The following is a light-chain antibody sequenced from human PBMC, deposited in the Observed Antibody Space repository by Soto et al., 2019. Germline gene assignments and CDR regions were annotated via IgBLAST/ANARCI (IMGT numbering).Light chain of an antibody. V-gene: IGLV1-44*01. CDR2: SNS. Sequence: QSVLTQPPSASGTPGQRVTISCSGSSSNIGSNTVHWYQQLPGTAPKLLIYSNSQRPSGVPDRFSGSKSGTSASLAISGLQSEDEAAYYCAAWDDSLNGPVFGGGTKVTVL. CDR3: AAWDDSLNGPV. J-gene: IGLJ2*01. CDR1: SSNIGSNT.